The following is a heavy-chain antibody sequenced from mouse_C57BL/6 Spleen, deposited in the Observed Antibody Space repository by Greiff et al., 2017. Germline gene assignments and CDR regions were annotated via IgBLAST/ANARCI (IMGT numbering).Heavy chain of an antibody. D-gene: IGHD2-2*01. CDR2: INPSSGNT. V-gene: IGHV1-4*01. CDR3: ARDYGFPPMDY. J-gene: IGHJ4*01. Sequence: QVQLQQSGAELARPGASVKMSCKASGYTFTSYTMHWVKQRPGQGLEWIGNINPSSGNTKYNQKFKDKATLTADKSSSTAYMQRSRLTSEDSADYYCARDYGFPPMDYWGQGTSVTVSS. CDR1: GYTFTSYT.